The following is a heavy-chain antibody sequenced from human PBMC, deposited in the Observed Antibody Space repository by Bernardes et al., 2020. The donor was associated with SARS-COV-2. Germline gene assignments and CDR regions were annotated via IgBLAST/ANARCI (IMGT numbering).Heavy chain of an antibody. V-gene: IGHV4-59*08. Sequence: SETLSLTRTVSGGSISSYYWSWIRQPPGKGLEWIGYIYYSGSTNYNPSLKSRVTISVDTSKNQFSLKLSSVTAADTAVYYCARGVYPPAGMDVWGQGTTVTVSS. J-gene: IGHJ6*02. CDR3: ARGVYPPAGMDV. CDR2: IYYSGST. CDR1: GGSISSYY.